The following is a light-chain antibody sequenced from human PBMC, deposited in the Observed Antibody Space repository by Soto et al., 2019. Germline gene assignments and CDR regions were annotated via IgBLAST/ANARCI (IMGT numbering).Light chain of an antibody. CDR2: KAT. CDR1: QSIDTW. J-gene: IGKJ1*01. CDR3: QQYETSSPCT. V-gene: IGKV1-5*03. Sequence: DIQMTQSPSTLSASLGDRVTITCRASQSIDTWVAWYQQKPGTAPKLLVYKATILQSGVPSRCSGSGSGPEFTLAISKLQPDDFATYYRQQYETSSPCTFGKGTNVEIK.